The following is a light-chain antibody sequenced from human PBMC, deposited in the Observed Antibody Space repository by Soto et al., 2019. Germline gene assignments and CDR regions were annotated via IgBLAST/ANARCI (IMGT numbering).Light chain of an antibody. CDR3: SSYTSSNTLVV. J-gene: IGLJ2*01. CDR2: EVS. Sequence: QSALTQPDSVSGSPGQSLTISCTGTSSDVATYNYVSWYQQHPGKAPKLMIYEVSNRPSGVSNRFSGSKSGNTASLTISGLQAEDEADYYCSSYTSSNTLVVFGGGTKLTVL. V-gene: IGLV2-14*01. CDR1: SSDVATYNY.